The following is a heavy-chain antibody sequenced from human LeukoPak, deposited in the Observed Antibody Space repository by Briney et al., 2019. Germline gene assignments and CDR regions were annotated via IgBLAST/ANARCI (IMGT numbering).Heavy chain of an antibody. CDR2: INPTSGAT. D-gene: IGHD1/OR15-1a*01. CDR3: AREFRTTTWSFDAFDL. J-gene: IGHJ3*01. CDR1: GYTFTDYY. V-gene: IGHV1-2*02. Sequence: ASVKVSCKASGYTFTDYYMHLVRQAPGQGLDWVGWINPTSGATNYAQKFQGRVTMTRDTSNNTSYMELSRLRSDDTAVYYCAREFRTTTWSFDAFDLWGQGTMVTVSS.